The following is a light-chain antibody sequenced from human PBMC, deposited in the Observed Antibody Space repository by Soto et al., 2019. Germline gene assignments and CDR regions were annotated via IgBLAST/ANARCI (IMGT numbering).Light chain of an antibody. CDR2: AAS. CDR3: QQCNGPIT. V-gene: IGKV1D-16*01. Sequence: DIQMTQSAASVSASVGDRVTITCRASQDISTWLAWYQQKPGKAPKLLIYAASSLFSGVPSRFSGIGSGTAFTLTITGLKPDDFASYYCQQCNGPITFGQGTRLEI. J-gene: IGKJ5*01. CDR1: QDISTW.